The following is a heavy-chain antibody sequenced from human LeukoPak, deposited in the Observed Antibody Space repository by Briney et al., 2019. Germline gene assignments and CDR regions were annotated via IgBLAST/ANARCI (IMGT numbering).Heavy chain of an antibody. J-gene: IGHJ5*02. D-gene: IGHD3-9*01. CDR1: GGSISSYY. CDR2: IYTSGST. V-gene: IGHV4-4*07. Sequence: PSETLSLTCTVSGGSISSYYLSWIRQPAGKGLEWIGRIYTSGSTNYNPSLKSRVTMSVDTSKNQFSLKLSSVTAADTAVYYCARDKRGYDILTGYYNSWFDPWGQGTLVTVSS. CDR3: ARDKRGYDILTGYYNSWFDP.